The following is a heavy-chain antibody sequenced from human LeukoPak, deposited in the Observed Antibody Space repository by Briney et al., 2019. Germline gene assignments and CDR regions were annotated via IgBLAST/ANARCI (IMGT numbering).Heavy chain of an antibody. D-gene: IGHD3-22*01. CDR3: ARFWRYYYDSSGYYDY. V-gene: IGHV4-34*01. Sequence: SETLSLTCAVYGGSFSGYYWSWIRQPPGKGLERIGEINHSGSTNYNPSLKSRVTISVDTSKNQFSLKLSSVTAADTAVYYCARFWRYYYDSSGYYDYWGQGTLVTVSS. CDR2: INHSGST. CDR1: GGSFSGYY. J-gene: IGHJ4*02.